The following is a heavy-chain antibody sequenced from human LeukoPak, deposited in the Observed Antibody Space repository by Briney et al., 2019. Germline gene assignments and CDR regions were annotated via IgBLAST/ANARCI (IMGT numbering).Heavy chain of an antibody. CDR3: ARGGRWELPRPYAFDI. J-gene: IGHJ3*02. CDR1: GYTFTSYY. Sequence: ASVKVSCKASGYTFTSYYMHWVRQAPGQGLEWMGIINPSGGSTSYAQKFQGRVTMTRDMSTSTVYMELSSLRSEDTAVYYCARGGRWELPRPYAFDIWGQGTMVTVSS. V-gene: IGHV1-46*01. D-gene: IGHD1-26*01. CDR2: INPSGGST.